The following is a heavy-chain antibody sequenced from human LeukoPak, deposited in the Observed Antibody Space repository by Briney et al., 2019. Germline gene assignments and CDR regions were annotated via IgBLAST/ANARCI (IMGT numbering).Heavy chain of an antibody. D-gene: IGHD4-17*01. Sequence: GGSLRLSCAASGFTFSSYWMHWVRQAPGKRLVLVSRINSDGSSTSYADSVKGRFAISRDNAKNTLYLQMNSLRAEDTAVYYCARAKVPYGDYYGFDPWGQGTLVTVSS. J-gene: IGHJ5*02. CDR3: ARAKVPYGDYYGFDP. CDR2: INSDGSST. CDR1: GFTFSSYW. V-gene: IGHV3-74*01.